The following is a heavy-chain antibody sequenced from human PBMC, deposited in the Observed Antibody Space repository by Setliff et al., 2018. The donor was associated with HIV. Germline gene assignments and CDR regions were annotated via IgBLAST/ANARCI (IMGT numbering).Heavy chain of an antibody. J-gene: IGHJ3*02. CDR3: TRDLGAGTCYFYI. CDR2: INPSGGSA. CDR1: GYTFTGYY. D-gene: IGHD2-15*01. Sequence: VASVKVSCKASGYTFTGYYMHWVRQDPGQGREWMGMINPSGGSASYAQKFQGRVTMSRDTSTSTVYMELSSLRSEDTAVYYCTRDLGAGTCYFYIWGQGTMVTVSS. V-gene: IGHV1-46*01.